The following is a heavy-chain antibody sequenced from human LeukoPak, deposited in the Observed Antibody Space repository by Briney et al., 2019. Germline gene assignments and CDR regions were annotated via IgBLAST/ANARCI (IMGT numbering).Heavy chain of an antibody. CDR2: MNPNSGNT. J-gene: IGHJ6*02. D-gene: IGHD2-2*01. V-gene: IGHV1-8*01. CDR3: ARLGCSSTSCFGVPARYYYYYYGMDV. Sequence: GASVKVSCKASGYTFTSYDINWVRQATGQGLEWMGWMNPNSGNTGYARKFQGRVTMTRNTSISTAYMELSSLRSEDTAVYYCARLGCSSTSCFGVPARYYYYYYGMDVWGQGTTVTVSS. CDR1: GYTFTSYD.